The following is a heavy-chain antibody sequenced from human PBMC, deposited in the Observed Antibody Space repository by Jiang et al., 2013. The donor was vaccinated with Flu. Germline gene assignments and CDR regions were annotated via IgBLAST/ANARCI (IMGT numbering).Heavy chain of an antibody. CDR2: LHPNSGDT. CDR3: ARDPDTPVPIDY. D-gene: IGHD2-15*01. V-gene: IGHV1-2*02. Sequence: QGLEWMGWLHPNSGDTRYEQKFQGRLTMTRDTSTTTAYMELNRLKPDDTAVYFCARDPDTPVPIDYWGQGTLVTVSS. J-gene: IGHJ4*02.